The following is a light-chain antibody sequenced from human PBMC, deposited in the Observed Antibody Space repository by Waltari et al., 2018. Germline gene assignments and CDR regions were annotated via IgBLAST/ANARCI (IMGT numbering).Light chain of an antibody. V-gene: IGLV3-1*01. CDR3: QAWDTTIVV. Sequence: SYELTQPPSVSVSPGQTATITCSADPLCDKFVAWYQQKSGQSPVLVIYQDMKRPSGIPERFSGSNSGNTATLTISGTQVDDEADFYCQAWDTTIVVFGGGTKLTVL. J-gene: IGLJ2*01. CDR2: QDM. CDR1: PLCDKF.